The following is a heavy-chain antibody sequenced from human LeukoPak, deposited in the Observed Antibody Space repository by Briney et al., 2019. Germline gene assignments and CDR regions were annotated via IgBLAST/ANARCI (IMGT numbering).Heavy chain of an antibody. Sequence: SETLSLTCTVSGGSISSSTYYWGWIRQPPGKGLEWIGTVYYSGSTYYNLSLKNRVTISVDTSKNQFSLKLSSVTAADTAVYYCARHGTYTDYWGQGILVTVSS. CDR1: GGSISSSTYY. CDR3: ARHGTYTDY. V-gene: IGHV4-39*01. J-gene: IGHJ4*02. CDR2: VYYSGST. D-gene: IGHD1-26*01.